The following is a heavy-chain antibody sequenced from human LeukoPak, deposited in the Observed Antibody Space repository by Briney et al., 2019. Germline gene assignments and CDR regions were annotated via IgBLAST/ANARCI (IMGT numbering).Heavy chain of an antibody. D-gene: IGHD3-22*01. CDR1: GFTVTTHY. Sequence: GASVKVSCKASGFTVTTHYMHWLRQAPGQGLEWLGIIDPLGGHTSYAQKFQGRVTPTTDTSSNTVHMELRSLKSDDSAVYFCARTQYSNGWYDFWGQGTLVSVSS. CDR3: ARTQYSNGWYDF. J-gene: IGHJ5*01. V-gene: IGHV1-46*01. CDR2: IDPLGGHT.